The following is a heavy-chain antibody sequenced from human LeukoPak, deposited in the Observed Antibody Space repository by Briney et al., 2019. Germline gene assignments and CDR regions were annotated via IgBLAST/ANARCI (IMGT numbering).Heavy chain of an antibody. CDR2: INQDGSQK. CDR1: GFTFNSYW. CDR3: ARGWGYNNGED. J-gene: IGHJ4*02. Sequence: GGSLRLSCAASGFTFNSYWMTWVRQAPGKGLEWVASINQDGSQKYYVDSVKGRFTISRDNAKNSLYLQMNSLRAEDMAVYYCARGWGYNNGEDWGQGTLVTVSS. V-gene: IGHV3-7*01. D-gene: IGHD5-18*01.